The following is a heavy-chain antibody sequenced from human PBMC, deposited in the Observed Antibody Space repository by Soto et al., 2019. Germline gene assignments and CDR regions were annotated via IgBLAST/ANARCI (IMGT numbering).Heavy chain of an antibody. Sequence: QVQLQQWGAGLLKPSETLSLTCAVYGGSFSGYYWSWIRQPPGKGLEWIGEINHSGSTNYNPSRKSRVTISVDTSKNQFSLKLSSVTAADTAVYYCARGYGGFFWHYYYMDVWGKGTTVTVSS. V-gene: IGHV4-34*01. CDR2: INHSGST. D-gene: IGHD3-3*01. CDR3: ARGYGGFFWHYYYMDV. J-gene: IGHJ6*03. CDR1: GGSFSGYY.